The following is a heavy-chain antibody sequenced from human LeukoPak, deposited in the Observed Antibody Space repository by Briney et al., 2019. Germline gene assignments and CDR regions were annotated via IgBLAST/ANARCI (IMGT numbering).Heavy chain of an antibody. CDR3: ARGHFNYYYYYYMDV. J-gene: IGHJ6*03. V-gene: IGHV3-7*01. D-gene: IGHD3-3*02. CDR1: GFTFSNYW. Sequence: GGSLRLSCEVSGFTFSNYWMMWVRQAPGKGLEWVASIDEDGSETNYVDSVTGRFTISRDHAKNSLFLQMNSLRAEDTAVYYCARGHFNYYYYYYMDVWGKGTTVTVSS. CDR2: IDEDGSET.